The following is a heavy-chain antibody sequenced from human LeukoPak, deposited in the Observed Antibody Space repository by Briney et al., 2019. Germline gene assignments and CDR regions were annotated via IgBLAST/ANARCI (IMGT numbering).Heavy chain of an antibody. CDR2: IKQEGSEK. J-gene: IGHJ4*02. CDR1: GFTFSSYW. V-gene: IGHV3-7*01. Sequence: PGGSLRLSCAASGFTFSSYWMSRVRQAPGKGLEWVANIKQEGSEKYYVDSVKGRFTISRDNAKNSLYLQMNSLRAEDTAVYYCAREIDYGDYFDYWGQGTLVTVSS. CDR3: AREIDYGDYFDY. D-gene: IGHD4-17*01.